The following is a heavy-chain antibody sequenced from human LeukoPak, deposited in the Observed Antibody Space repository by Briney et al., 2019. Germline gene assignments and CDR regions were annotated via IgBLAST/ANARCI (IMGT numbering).Heavy chain of an antibody. CDR1: GYRFPSYY. CDR2: INPNNGAT. CDR3: ARDQGTDGTTFTLNFDC. D-gene: IGHD1-1*01. V-gene: IGHV1-2*02. J-gene: IGHJ4*02. Sequence: GASVKVSCKASGYRFPSYYIHWVRQAPGQGLEWMGWINPNNGATKYAQKFQGGVTLTTDTSLTTVFMELTWLTSDDTATYYCARDQGTDGTTFTLNFDCWGQGTLVTVSS.